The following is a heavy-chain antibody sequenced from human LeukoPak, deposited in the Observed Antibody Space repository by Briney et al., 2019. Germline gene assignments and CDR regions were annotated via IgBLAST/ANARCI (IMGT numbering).Heavy chain of an antibody. D-gene: IGHD2-15*01. CDR3: AGCSGGSCYSRGKYGVDV. CDR1: GFTFSSYA. J-gene: IGHJ6*02. CDR2: ISTSGDFT. V-gene: IGHV3-23*01. Sequence: GGSLRLSCATSGFTFSSYAMNWVRRAPGKGLECVSFISTSGDFTYYAASVKGRFTVSKDNSKNTLYPQMNSLRADDTAVYYCAGCSGGSCYSRGKYGVDVWGQGTTVIVSS.